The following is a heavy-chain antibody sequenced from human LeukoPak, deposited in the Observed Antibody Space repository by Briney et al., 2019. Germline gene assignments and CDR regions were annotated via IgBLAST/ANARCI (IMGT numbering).Heavy chain of an antibody. CDR1: GFTFTSSA. Sequence: ASVKVSCKASGFTFTSSAVHWVRQAPGQGLEWMGIINPSGGSTSYAQKFQGRVTMTRDTSTSTVYMELSSLRSEDTAVYYCAILYDQDYYYYGMDVWGQGTTVTVSS. V-gene: IGHV1-46*01. J-gene: IGHJ6*02. CDR3: AILYDQDYYYYGMDV. CDR2: INPSGGST. D-gene: IGHD2-8*01.